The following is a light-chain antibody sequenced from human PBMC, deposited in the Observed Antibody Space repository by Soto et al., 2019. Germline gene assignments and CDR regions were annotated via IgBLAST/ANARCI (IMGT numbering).Light chain of an antibody. CDR2: EGS. CDR3: CSYAGRSAFAHV. CDR1: SSDVGSYNL. V-gene: IGLV2-23*03. J-gene: IGLJ1*01. Sequence: QSALTQPASVSGSPGQSITISCTGTSSDVGSYNLVSWYQQHPGKAPKLMIYEGSQRPSGVSIRFSGSKSGNTDSLTVSGLQAAAQADYSCCSYAGRSAFAHVVGTGPKLTVL.